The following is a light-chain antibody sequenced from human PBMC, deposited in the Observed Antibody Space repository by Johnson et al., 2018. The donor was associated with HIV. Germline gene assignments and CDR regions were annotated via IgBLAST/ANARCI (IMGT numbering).Light chain of an antibody. Sequence: QSVLTQPPSVSAAPGQKVTISCSGSSSNIGNNYVSWYQQLPGTAPKLLIYENNKRPSGIPDRFSGSKSGTSATLGITGLQTGDEADYNCGTWDSNLSVGNVFGTGTKVTVL. CDR2: ENN. CDR3: GTWDSNLSVGNV. V-gene: IGLV1-51*02. J-gene: IGLJ1*01. CDR1: SSNIGNNY.